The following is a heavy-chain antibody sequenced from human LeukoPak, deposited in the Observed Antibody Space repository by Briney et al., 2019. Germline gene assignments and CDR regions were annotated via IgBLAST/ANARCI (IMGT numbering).Heavy chain of an antibody. J-gene: IGHJ4*02. V-gene: IGHV3-23*01. CDR2: IGTTAGDT. Sequence: PGGSLRLSCAASGFTFSTYAMTWVRQAQGKGLEWVSTIGTTAGDTYYADSVKGRFTVSRDNSKNTLYLQMSSLRAEDTAVYYCAKYRLSGRRDYDYWGQGILVTVSS. CDR3: AKYRLSGRRDYDY. CDR1: GFTFSTYA. D-gene: IGHD3-16*02.